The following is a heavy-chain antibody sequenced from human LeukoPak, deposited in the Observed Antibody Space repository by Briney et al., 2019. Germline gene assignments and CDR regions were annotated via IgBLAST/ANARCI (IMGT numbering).Heavy chain of an antibody. Sequence: GASVKVSCKASGGTFSSYAISWVRQAPGQGLEWMGGIIPIFGTANYAQKFQGRVTITADKSTSTAYMELSSLRSEDTAVYYCARGGYDYDIDHYYYMDVWGKGTTVTVSS. CDR1: GGTFSSYA. V-gene: IGHV1-69*06. J-gene: IGHJ6*03. CDR2: IIPIFGTA. D-gene: IGHD5-12*01. CDR3: ARGGYDYDIDHYYYMDV.